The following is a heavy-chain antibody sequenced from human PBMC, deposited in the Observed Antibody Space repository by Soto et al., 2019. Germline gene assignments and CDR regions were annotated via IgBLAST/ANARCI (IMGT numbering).Heavy chain of an antibody. V-gene: IGHV1-18*01. CDR2: ISAYNGNT. CDR1: GYTFTNYG. Sequence: GASVKVSCKASGYTFTNYGISWVRQAPGQGLEWMGWISAYNGNTKYAQKLQGRVTMTTDTSTSTAYMELRSLRSDDTAVYYCASGVGSGSYYNQYNWFDPWGQGTLVTVSS. CDR3: ASGVGSGSYYNQYNWFDP. D-gene: IGHD3-10*01. J-gene: IGHJ5*02.